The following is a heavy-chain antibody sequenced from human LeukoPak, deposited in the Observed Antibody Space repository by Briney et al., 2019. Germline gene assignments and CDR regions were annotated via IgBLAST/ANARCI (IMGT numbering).Heavy chain of an antibody. CDR2: IYYSGST. Sequence: SETLSLTGIVPGGSISSISSYWGWIRQPPGKGLSWIGYIYYSGSTNYNPSLKSRVTISVDTSKNQFSLKLSSVTAADTAAYYCARHPTIAVAGGYFDYWGQGTLVTVSS. J-gene: IGHJ4*02. CDR3: ARHPTIAVAGGYFDY. D-gene: IGHD6-19*01. CDR1: GGSISSISSY. V-gene: IGHV4-61*05.